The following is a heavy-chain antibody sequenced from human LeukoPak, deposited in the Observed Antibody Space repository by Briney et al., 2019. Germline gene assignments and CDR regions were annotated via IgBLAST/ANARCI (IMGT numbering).Heavy chain of an antibody. Sequence: PGGSLRLSCAASGFTFSSYWMHWVRQGPGKELVWVSRISTDGSNTNYADSVKGRFTFSRDNAKNTLYLQMNSLRAEDTAVYYCVRQAGSGTYYRGFDVWGQGTTVTVSS. CDR1: GFTFSSYW. CDR3: VRQAGSGTYYRGFDV. J-gene: IGHJ6*02. CDR2: ISTDGSNT. V-gene: IGHV3-74*01. D-gene: IGHD3-10*01.